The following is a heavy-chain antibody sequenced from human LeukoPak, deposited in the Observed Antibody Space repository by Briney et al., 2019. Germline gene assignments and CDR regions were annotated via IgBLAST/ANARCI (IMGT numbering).Heavy chain of an antibody. CDR1: GYTFAGYH. V-gene: IGHV1-2*06. Sequence: ASVKVSCKASGYTFAGYHMHWVRQAPGQGLEWMGRINPNSGDTNYAQKFQGRITMTRDTSISTAYMELSRLRSDDTAVYYCARDYCSSTSCLFDYWGQGTLVTVSS. J-gene: IGHJ4*02. CDR3: ARDYCSSTSCLFDY. D-gene: IGHD2-2*01. CDR2: INPNSGDT.